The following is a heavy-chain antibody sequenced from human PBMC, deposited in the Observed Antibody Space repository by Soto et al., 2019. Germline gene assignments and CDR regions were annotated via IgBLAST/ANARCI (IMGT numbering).Heavy chain of an antibody. J-gene: IGHJ6*02. Sequence: QVTLRESGPVLVKPTETLTLTCTVSGFSLNDFRMGVSWIRQPPGKALEWLAHIFSNDEKSYSTSLKTRLTISRDTSKSQVVLTMTNMGPVDTANYYCARSQSTNSRPCYGMDVWGQGATVTVSS. CDR2: IFSNDEK. CDR3: ARSQSTNSRPCYGMDV. V-gene: IGHV2-26*01. CDR1: GFSLNDFRMG. D-gene: IGHD1-26*01.